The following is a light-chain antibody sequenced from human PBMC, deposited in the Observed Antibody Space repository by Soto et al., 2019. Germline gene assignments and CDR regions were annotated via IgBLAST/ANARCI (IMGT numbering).Light chain of an antibody. CDR1: QSVSSSY. V-gene: IGKV3-20*01. Sequence: EIVLTQSPGTLSLSPGERATLSCRASQSVSSSYLAWYQQKPGQTPRLLFYGASSRATGIPDRFSGSGSGTGFTITIRRLEPEDFAVYYCQQYGSSPFTFGPGTKVDIK. J-gene: IGKJ3*01. CDR3: QQYGSSPFT. CDR2: GAS.